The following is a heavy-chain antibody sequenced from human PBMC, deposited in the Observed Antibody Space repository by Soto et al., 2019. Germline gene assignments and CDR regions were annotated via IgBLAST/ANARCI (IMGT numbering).Heavy chain of an antibody. CDR1: GFTFSSYG. CDR3: AKDLERGSGSYFDY. Sequence: GGSLRLSCAASGFTFSSYGMHWVRQAPGKGLEWVAVISYDGSNKYYADSVKGRFTISRDNSKNTLYLQMNSLRAEDTAVYYCAKDLERGSGSYFDYWGQGTLVTVS. J-gene: IGHJ4*02. D-gene: IGHD3-10*01. CDR2: ISYDGSNK. V-gene: IGHV3-30*18.